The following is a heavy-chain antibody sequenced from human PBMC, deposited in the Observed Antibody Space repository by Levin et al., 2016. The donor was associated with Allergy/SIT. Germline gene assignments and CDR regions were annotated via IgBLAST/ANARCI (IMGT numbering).Heavy chain of an antibody. D-gene: IGHD3-16*01. Sequence: SETLSLTCAVSVGSISSGYWWTWVRQPPGKGLEWIGEIYHNGSTNYNPSLKSRVTISVDKSKNQFSLKLSSVTAADTAMYYCARLHSDYYYYYYGMDVWGQGTTVTVSS. J-gene: IGHJ6*02. CDR2: IYHNGST. V-gene: IGHV4-4*02. CDR3: ARLHSDYYYYYYGMDV. CDR1: VGSISSGYW.